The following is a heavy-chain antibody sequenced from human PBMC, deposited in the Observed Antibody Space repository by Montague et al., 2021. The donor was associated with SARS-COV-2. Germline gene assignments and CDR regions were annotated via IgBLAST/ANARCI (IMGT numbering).Heavy chain of an antibody. J-gene: IGHJ4*02. CDR2: IHHSGSA. D-gene: IGHD6-19*01. Sequence: SETLSLTCAVSGGSFSGFYWTWIRQPPGKGLEWVGEIHHSGSATYNPSLETRVGMTVDTSKKEFSLRLYSVTGADTAVYFCARGVFTVGGTSFDYWGQGNLVTVSS. CDR1: GGSFSGFY. V-gene: IGHV4-34*01. CDR3: ARGVFTVGGTSFDY.